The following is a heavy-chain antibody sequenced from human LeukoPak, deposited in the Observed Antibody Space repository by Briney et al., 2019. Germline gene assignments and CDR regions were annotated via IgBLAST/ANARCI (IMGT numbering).Heavy chain of an antibody. CDR1: GYSFSNYW. D-gene: IGHD2-21*02. Sequence: GESLKISCEGSGYSFSNYWIGWVRQVPGKGLEWMGIIYPGDYETRYSPSFQGLVTISVDKSISTAYLQWSSLKASDTAMYYCAIPPGYCGNDCSFDHWGQGTLDTVSS. CDR3: AIPPGYCGNDCSFDH. J-gene: IGHJ4*02. V-gene: IGHV5-51*01. CDR2: IYPGDYET.